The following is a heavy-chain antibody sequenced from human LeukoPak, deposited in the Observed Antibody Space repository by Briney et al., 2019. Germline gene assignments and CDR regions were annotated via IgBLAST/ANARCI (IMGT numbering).Heavy chain of an antibody. Sequence: GGSLRLSCAASGFTVSSNYMSWVRQAPGKGLEWVSVIYSGGSTYYADSVKGRFTISRDNSKNTLYLQMNSLRAEDTAVYYCAKGRGSGIGGFDYWGQGTLVTVSS. D-gene: IGHD1-26*01. J-gene: IGHJ4*02. CDR3: AKGRGSGIGGFDY. V-gene: IGHV3-53*01. CDR1: GFTVSSNY. CDR2: IYSGGST.